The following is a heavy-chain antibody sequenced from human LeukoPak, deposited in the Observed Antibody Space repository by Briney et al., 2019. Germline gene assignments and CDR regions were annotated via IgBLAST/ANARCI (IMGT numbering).Heavy chain of an antibody. D-gene: IGHD3-22*01. J-gene: IGHJ4*02. V-gene: IGHV1-46*01. CDR1: GGTFSSYA. CDR3: ARDGNYYDSSGYHGPGY. Sequence: ASVKVSCKASGGTFSSYAISWVRQAPGQGLEWMGIINPSGGSTSYAQKFQGRVTMTRDTSTSTVYMELSSLRSEDTAVYYCARDGNYYDSSGYHGPGYWGQGTLVTVSS. CDR2: INPSGGST.